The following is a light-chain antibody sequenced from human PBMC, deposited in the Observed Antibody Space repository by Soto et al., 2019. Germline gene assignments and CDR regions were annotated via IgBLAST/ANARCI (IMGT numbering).Light chain of an antibody. CDR2: SSH. V-gene: IGLV1-44*01. J-gene: IGLJ2*01. CDR3: AAWDDSLNGVV. Sequence: SVLTQPPSASGTPRQRVTISCSGSSSNIGDYHVHWYQQLPGAAPKVLIHSSHQRPSGVPDRFSGSKSGTSASLAISGLQSEDEADYYGAAWDDSLNGVVFGVGTKLTVL. CDR1: SSNIGDYH.